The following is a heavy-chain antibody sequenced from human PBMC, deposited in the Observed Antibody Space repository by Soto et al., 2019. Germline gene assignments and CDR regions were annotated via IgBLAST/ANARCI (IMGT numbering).Heavy chain of an antibody. J-gene: IGHJ6*02. V-gene: IGHV1-18*01. CDR1: GYTFTSYG. Sequence: GASVKVSCKASGYTFTSYGISWVRQAPGQGLEWMGWISGYNGNTDYAQKLQGRVTMTTDTSTSTAYMELRSLRSDDTAVYYCARDSMVRGAYDVWGQGTTVTVSS. CDR2: ISGYNGNT. D-gene: IGHD3-10*01. CDR3: ARDSMVRGAYDV.